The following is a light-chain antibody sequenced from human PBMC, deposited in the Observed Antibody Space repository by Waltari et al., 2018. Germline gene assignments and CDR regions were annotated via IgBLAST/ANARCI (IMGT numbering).Light chain of an antibody. Sequence: DIQMTQSPSSLSASVGDRVTITCRASQGISNSLAWYQQKPGKAPKLLLYGASRLESGVPPRFSGSGSGTDYTLTISSLQPDDFAIYSCHQYYFTPYTFGQGTKLDIK. V-gene: IGKV1-NL1*01. CDR3: HQYYFTPYT. CDR1: QGISNS. CDR2: GAS. J-gene: IGKJ2*01.